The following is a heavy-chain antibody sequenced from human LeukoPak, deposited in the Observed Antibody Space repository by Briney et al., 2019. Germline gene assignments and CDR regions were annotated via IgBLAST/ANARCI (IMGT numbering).Heavy chain of an antibody. CDR2: IGGSGSPI. D-gene: IGHD3-3*01. Sequence: NPGGSLRLSCAASGFTFSEYYMTWLRQAPGKGLEWISSIGGSGSPIYYADPVKGRFTISSNNGKNSLYLEMNSLRGGDTAMYFCVRRDASRFFPDWGQGTLVTVSS. J-gene: IGHJ4*02. CDR1: GFTFSEYY. V-gene: IGHV3-11*01. CDR3: VRRDASRFFPD.